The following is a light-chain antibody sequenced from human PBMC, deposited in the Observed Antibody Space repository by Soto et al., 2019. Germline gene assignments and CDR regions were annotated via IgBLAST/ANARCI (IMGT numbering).Light chain of an antibody. CDR3: SSYAGINNLGV. CDR2: EVN. J-gene: IGLJ1*01. Sequence: QSVLTQPPSASGSPGQSVTISCTGTSSDVGGYKYVSWYQQHPGKAPKLMIFEVNKRPSAVPDRFSGFKSGNTASLTVSGVQAEDEADFYCSSYAGINNLGVFGTGSKVTVL. CDR1: SSDVGGYKY. V-gene: IGLV2-8*01.